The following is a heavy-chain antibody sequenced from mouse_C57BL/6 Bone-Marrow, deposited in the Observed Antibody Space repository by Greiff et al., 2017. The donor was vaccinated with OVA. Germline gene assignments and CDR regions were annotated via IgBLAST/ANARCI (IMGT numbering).Heavy chain of an antibody. Sequence: EVQRVESGGGLVKPGGSLKLSCAASGFTFSSYAMSWVRQTPEKRLEWVATISDGGSYTYYPDNVKGRFTISRDNAKNNLYLQMSHLKAEDTAMYYSARDQEGYYDSGAYWGQGTLVTVSA. D-gene: IGHD1-1*01. CDR2: ISDGGSYT. V-gene: IGHV5-4*01. CDR3: ARDQEGYYDSGAY. J-gene: IGHJ3*01. CDR1: GFTFSSYA.